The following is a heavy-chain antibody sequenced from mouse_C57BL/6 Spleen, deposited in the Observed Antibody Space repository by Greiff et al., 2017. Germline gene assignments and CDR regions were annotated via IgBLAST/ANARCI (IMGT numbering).Heavy chain of an antibody. CDR3: ARLTDYDEEAFAY. CDR2: INPNYGTT. Sequence: EVKLQESGPELVKPGASVKISCKASGYSFTDYNMNWVKQSNGKSLEWIGVINPNYGTTSYNQKFKGKATLTVDQSSSTAYMQLNSLTSEDSAVYYCARLTDYDEEAFAYWGQGTLVTVSA. V-gene: IGHV1-39*01. D-gene: IGHD2-4*01. J-gene: IGHJ3*01. CDR1: GYSFTDYN.